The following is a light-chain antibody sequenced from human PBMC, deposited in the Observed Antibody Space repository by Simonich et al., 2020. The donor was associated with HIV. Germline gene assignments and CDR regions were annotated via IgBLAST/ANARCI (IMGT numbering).Light chain of an antibody. CDR1: ALPKKY. CDR3: YSTDISGNHRV. Sequence: SYELTQPPSVSVSPGQTARITYSGDALPKKYAYWYQQNSGQAPVLVIYEDSKRPSVIPERCSGSSSGTMATLTITGAQVEDEADYYCYSTDISGNHRVFGGGTKLTVL. V-gene: IGLV3-10*01. CDR2: EDS. J-gene: IGLJ3*02.